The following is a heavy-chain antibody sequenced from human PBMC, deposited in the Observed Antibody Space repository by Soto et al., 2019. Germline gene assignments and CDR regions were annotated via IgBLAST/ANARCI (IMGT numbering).Heavy chain of an antibody. CDR3: AKDTSYDFWSGYPNWFDP. V-gene: IGHV3-23*01. CDR2: ISGSGGST. J-gene: IGHJ5*02. CDR1: VFPLSSYA. D-gene: IGHD3-3*01. Sequence: GGSLRLSCAASVFPLSSYAMSWVRQNPGKGLEWVSAISGSGGSTYYADSVKGRFTISRDNSKNTLYLQMNSLRAEDTAVYYCAKDTSYDFWSGYPNWFDPWGQGTLVTVSS.